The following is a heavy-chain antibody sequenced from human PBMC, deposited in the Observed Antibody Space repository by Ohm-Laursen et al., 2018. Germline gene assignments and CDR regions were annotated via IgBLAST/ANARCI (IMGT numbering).Heavy chain of an antibody. D-gene: IGHD2-15*01. CDR3: AKLTSGEDVY. CDR2: TSAGGSST. J-gene: IGHJ4*02. CDR1: GFTFSNYA. V-gene: IGHV3-23*01. Sequence: GSLRLSCSASGFTFSNYAMSWVRQAPGKGLEWVSVTSAGGSSTYYADSVKGRLTISRDNSKNMLYLQMNSLTAEDTAVYYCAKLTSGEDVYWGQGSLVTVSS.